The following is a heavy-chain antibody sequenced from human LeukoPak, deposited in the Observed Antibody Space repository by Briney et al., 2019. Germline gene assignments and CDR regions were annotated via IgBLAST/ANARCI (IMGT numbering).Heavy chain of an antibody. D-gene: IGHD6-19*01. Sequence: SETLSLTCAVYGGSFSGYYWSWIRQPPGKWLEWIGEINHSGSTNHSPSLKSRVTISVDTSKNQFSLKLSSVTAADTAVYYCARGPLWLEYWGQGTLVTVSS. V-gene: IGHV4-34*01. CDR2: INHSGST. CDR1: GGSFSGYY. CDR3: ARGPLWLEY. J-gene: IGHJ4*02.